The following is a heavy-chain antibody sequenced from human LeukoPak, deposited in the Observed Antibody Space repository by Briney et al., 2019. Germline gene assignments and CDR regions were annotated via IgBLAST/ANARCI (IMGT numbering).Heavy chain of an antibody. D-gene: IGHD2-2*02. CDR3: ARDCSSTSCYTGLTGYYGMDV. Sequence: GGSLRLSCGASGFIFTTYWMNWVRQAPGKGLEWVANIKQDGSETYYVDSVKGRFTISRDNDKNSVYLQMGSLRVEDTAVYYCARDCSSTSCYTGLTGYYGMDVWGQGTTVTVSS. V-gene: IGHV3-7*01. J-gene: IGHJ6*02. CDR2: IKQDGSET. CDR1: GFIFTTYW.